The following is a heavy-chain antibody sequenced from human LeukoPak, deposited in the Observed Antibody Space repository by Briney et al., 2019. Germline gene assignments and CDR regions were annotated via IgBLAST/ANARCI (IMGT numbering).Heavy chain of an antibody. J-gene: IGHJ4*02. V-gene: IGHV1-2*06. D-gene: IGHD6-19*01. Sequence: GASVKVSCKASGYTFTGYYMHWVRQAPGQGLEWMGRINPNSGGTNYAQKFQGRVTMTRETSISTAYMELSRLRSDDTAVYYCASSIFGIAVAAYWGQGTLVTVSS. CDR1: GYTFTGYY. CDR2: INPNSGGT. CDR3: ASSIFGIAVAAY.